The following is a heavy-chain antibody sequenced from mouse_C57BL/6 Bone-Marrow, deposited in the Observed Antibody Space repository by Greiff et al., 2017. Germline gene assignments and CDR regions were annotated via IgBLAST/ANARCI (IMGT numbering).Heavy chain of an antibody. CDR3: ASCGRNWYFDV. J-gene: IGHJ1*03. V-gene: IGHV1-61*01. Sequence: QVQLKQPGAELVRPGSSVKLSCKASGYTFTSYWMDWVKQRPGQGLEWIGNIYPSDSETHYNQKFKDKATLTVDKSSSTAYMQLSSLTSEDSAVYYCASCGRNWYFDVWGTGTTVTVSS. CDR1: GYTFTSYW. CDR2: IYPSDSET.